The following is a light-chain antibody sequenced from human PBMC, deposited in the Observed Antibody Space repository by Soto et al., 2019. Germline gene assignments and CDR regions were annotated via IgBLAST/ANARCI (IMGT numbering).Light chain of an antibody. Sequence: AIRMTQSPSSLSASTGDRVTSTCRASQVISSYLAWFQEKPGKAPKLLIYAASTLQSGVPSRFSGSGSGTDFTLTISCLQPEDFATYYCQQYYSYPRTFGQGTKVEIK. J-gene: IGKJ1*01. CDR3: QQYYSYPRT. CDR1: QVISSY. V-gene: IGKV1-8*01. CDR2: AAS.